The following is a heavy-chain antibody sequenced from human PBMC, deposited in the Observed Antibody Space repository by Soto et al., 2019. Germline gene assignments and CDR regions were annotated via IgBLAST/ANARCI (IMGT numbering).Heavy chain of an antibody. Sequence: QVQVVQSGAEVKKPGASVKVSCKASGYTFTGYQMHWVRQAPGQGLEWMGWFNPNSGGTNYAQKFQGRVTMTGDTSISTAYRELNRLTSDDTAVYFCARGRTIVSPGNWGQGTLVSVSS. CDR2: FNPNSGGT. CDR3: ARGRTIVSPGN. D-gene: IGHD2-21*01. J-gene: IGHJ4*02. V-gene: IGHV1-2*02. CDR1: GYTFTGYQ.